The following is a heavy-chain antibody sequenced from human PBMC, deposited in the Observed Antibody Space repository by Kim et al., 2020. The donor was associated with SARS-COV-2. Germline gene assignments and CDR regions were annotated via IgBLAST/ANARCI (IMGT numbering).Heavy chain of an antibody. CDR2: INHSGST. Sequence: SETMSLTCAVYGGSFSGYYWSWIRQPPGKGLEWIGEINHSGSTNYNPSLKSRVTISVDTSKNQFSLKLSSVTAADTAVYYCARGESSSSRGYYYMDVWGKGTTVTVSS. D-gene: IGHD6-6*01. CDR3: ARGESSSSRGYYYMDV. V-gene: IGHV4-34*01. J-gene: IGHJ6*03. CDR1: GGSFSGYY.